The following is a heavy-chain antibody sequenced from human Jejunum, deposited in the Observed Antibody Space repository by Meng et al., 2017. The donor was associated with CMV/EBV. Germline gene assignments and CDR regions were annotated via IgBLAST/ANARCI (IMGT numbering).Heavy chain of an antibody. J-gene: IGHJ4*02. Sequence: SGFSFSTSAIPWVRQTPGKGLQWVSVISFTGGNQYYADSVKGRFTISRDNSKNTVYLQMNSLRVEDTAVYHCARDFYDSTGRNGDYWGQGTLVTVSS. CDR3: ARDFYDSTGRNGDY. CDR1: GFSFSTSA. D-gene: IGHD3-22*01. CDR2: ISFTGGNQ. V-gene: IGHV3-30*01.